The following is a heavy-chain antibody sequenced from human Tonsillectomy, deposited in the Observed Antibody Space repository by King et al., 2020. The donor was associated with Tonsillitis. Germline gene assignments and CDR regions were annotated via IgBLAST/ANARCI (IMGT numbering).Heavy chain of an antibody. CDR2: ISSSGSTI. Sequence: VQLVESGGGLVQPGGSLRLSCAASGFTFSSYEMNWVRQAPGKGLEWVSYISSSGSTIYYADSVKGRFTISRDNAKNSLYLQMNSLRAEDTAIYYCASKEQQLGEEDYWGQGTLVTVSS. J-gene: IGHJ4*02. V-gene: IGHV3-48*03. D-gene: IGHD6-13*01. CDR3: ASKEQQLGEEDY. CDR1: GFTFSSYE.